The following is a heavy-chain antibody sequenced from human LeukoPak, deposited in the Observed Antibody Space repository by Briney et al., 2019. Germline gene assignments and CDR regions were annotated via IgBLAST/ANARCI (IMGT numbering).Heavy chain of an antibody. Sequence: SETLSLTCAVYGVSFSGYYWSWIHQPPGKGLEWIGAINHSGSTNYNPCLKSRVTISVNTSKNQFSLKPSSVTAADTAVYYCARENIVVLPAAIWYYYYYLDVWGKGTTVTVSS. J-gene: IGHJ6*03. CDR3: ARENIVVLPAAIWYYYYYLDV. V-gene: IGHV4-34*01. CDR2: INHSGST. D-gene: IGHD2-2*02. CDR1: GVSFSGYY.